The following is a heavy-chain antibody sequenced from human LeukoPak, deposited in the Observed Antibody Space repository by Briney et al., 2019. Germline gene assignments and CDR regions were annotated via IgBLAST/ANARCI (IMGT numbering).Heavy chain of an antibody. CDR3: ARSRPAIGAFDI. D-gene: IGHD5-18*01. V-gene: IGHV3-21*01. J-gene: IGHJ3*02. CDR1: GFTFSSYS. CDR2: MSSSSRYI. Sequence: GGSLRLSCAASGFTFSSYSMNWVRQAPGKGLEWVSLMSSSSRYIYYADSVKGRFTISRDNAKNSLYLQMNSLRAEDTAAYYCARSRPAIGAFDIWGQGTMVTVSS.